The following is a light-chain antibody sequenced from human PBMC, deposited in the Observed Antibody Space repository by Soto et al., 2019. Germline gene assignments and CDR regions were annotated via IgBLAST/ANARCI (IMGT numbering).Light chain of an antibody. V-gene: IGLV2-14*01. CDR1: SSDVGGYDF. CDR3: SSYTSDWGV. CDR2: EVS. J-gene: IGLJ1*01. Sequence: QSVLTQPASVSGSPGQSITISCTGTSSDVGGYDFVSWYQHHPGKAPKLIIYEVSTRPSGVSNRFSGSKSGNTASLTISGLQAEDEADYYCSSYTSDWGVFGTGNKVTVL.